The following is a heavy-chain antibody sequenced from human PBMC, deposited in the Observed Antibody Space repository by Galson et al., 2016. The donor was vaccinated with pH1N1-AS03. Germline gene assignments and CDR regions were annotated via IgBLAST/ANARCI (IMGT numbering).Heavy chain of an antibody. CDR1: GYIFASYP. CDR2: INTDTGNP. D-gene: IGHD3-10*01. Sequence: SVKVSCKASGYIFASYPVNWVRQAPGQGLEWMGWINTDTGNPTYAQGFRGRFVFSLDTSVTTAYLQISSLKAEDTAVYYCAGAMVRGAFGGYKGMDVWGPGTTVTVSS. CDR3: AGAMVRGAFGGYKGMDV. J-gene: IGHJ6*02. V-gene: IGHV7-4-1*02.